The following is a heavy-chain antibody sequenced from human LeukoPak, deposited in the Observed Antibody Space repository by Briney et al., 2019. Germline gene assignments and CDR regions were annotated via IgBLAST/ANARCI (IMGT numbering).Heavy chain of an antibody. Sequence: SETLSLTCAVYGGSFSGYYWSWIRQPPGKGLEWIGEINHSGSTNYNPSLKSRVTISVDTSKNQFSLKLSSVTAADTAVYYCARRKGYDFWSGYYTPFDYWGQGTLVTVSS. CDR1: GGSFSGYY. V-gene: IGHV4-34*01. CDR3: ARRKGYDFWSGYYTPFDY. D-gene: IGHD3-3*01. J-gene: IGHJ4*02. CDR2: INHSGST.